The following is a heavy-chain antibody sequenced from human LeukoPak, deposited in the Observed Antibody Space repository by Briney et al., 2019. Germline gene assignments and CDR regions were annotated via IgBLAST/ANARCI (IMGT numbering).Heavy chain of an antibody. D-gene: IGHD3-9*01. V-gene: IGHV1-2*02. CDR2: INPNSGGT. J-gene: IGHJ4*02. Sequence: GASVKVSCKASGYTFTGYYMHWVRQAPGQGLEWMGWINPNSGGTNYAQKFQGRVTMTRDTSISTAYMELSRLRSDDTAVYYCARADLHVLRYFDWSPYYFDYWGQGTLVTVSS. CDR3: ARADLHVLRYFDWSPYYFDY. CDR1: GYTFTGYY.